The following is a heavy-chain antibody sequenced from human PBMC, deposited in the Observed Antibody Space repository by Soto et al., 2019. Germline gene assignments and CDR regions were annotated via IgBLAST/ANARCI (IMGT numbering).Heavy chain of an antibody. CDR3: TRDRSGSYYLSSFDY. Sequence: GGSLRLSCTASGFTFSDYAMSWFRQAPGKGLEWVGFIRSRAYGGTTEYAASVKGRFTISRDDSKNIAYLQMNSLKTEDTAVYYCTRDRSGSYYLSSFDYCGQGNLVTVSS. D-gene: IGHD3-10*01. J-gene: IGHJ4*02. CDR1: GFTFSDYA. V-gene: IGHV3-49*03. CDR2: IRSRAYGGTT.